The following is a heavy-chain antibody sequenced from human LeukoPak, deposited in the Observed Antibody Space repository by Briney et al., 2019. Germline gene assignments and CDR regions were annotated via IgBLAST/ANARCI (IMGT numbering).Heavy chain of an antibody. CDR3: ARDHQPYSSVGYFDY. CDR1: AYTFTDYY. Sequence: GASVKVSCKASAYTFTDYYMHWVRQAPGQGLEWMGIINPGGGSTSYAQKFQGRVTMTRDTSTSTVYMELSSLRSEDTAVYYCARDHQPYSSVGYFDYWGQGTLVTVSS. D-gene: IGHD2-15*01. J-gene: IGHJ4*02. V-gene: IGHV1-46*01. CDR2: INPGGGST.